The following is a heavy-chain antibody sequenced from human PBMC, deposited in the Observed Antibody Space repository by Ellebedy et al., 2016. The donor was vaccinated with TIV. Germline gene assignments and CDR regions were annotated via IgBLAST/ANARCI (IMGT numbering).Heavy chain of an antibody. D-gene: IGHD2-21*01. V-gene: IGHV3-53*01. CDR3: AKAAYCGSDCYDY. J-gene: IGHJ4*02. Sequence: GESLKISCAASGFTVSSNYMSWVRQAPGKGLEWVSVIYSGGSTYYADSVKGRFTIARDNSKNTLYLQMNSLRAEDTDVYYCAKAAYCGSDCYDYWGQGTLVTVSS. CDR1: GFTVSSNY. CDR2: IYSGGST.